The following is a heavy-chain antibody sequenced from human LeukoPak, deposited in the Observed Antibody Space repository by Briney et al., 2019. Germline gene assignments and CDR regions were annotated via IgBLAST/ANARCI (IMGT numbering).Heavy chain of an antibody. D-gene: IGHD5-12*01. Sequence: GGSLRLSCAASGFTFSSYAMHWVRQAPGKGLEWVAVISFDGSNKYYADSVKGRFTIPRDNSKYTLYLQMNSLRAEDTAVYYSARGSRTIVTTKFARGHYMDVWGKGTTVTVSS. V-gene: IGHV3-30*04. J-gene: IGHJ6*03. CDR2: ISFDGSNK. CDR1: GFTFSSYA. CDR3: ARGSRTIVTTKFARGHYMDV.